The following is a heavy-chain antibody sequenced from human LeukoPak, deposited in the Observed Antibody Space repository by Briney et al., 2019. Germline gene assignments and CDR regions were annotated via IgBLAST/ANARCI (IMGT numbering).Heavy chain of an antibody. CDR1: GFTFSSYA. D-gene: IGHD6-19*01. CDR3: ASPWSSGWTGYFDY. J-gene: IGHJ4*02. Sequence: PGRSLRLSCAASGFTFSSYAISCVRQAPGNGLEWVSSISGSGGSTYYADSVKGRFTISRDNSKNTLYLQMNSLRAEDTAVYYCASPWSSGWTGYFDYWGQGTLVTVSS. CDR2: ISGSGGST. V-gene: IGHV3-23*01.